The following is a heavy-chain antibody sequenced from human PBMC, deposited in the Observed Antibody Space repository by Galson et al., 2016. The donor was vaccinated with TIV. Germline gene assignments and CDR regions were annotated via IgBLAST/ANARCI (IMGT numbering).Heavy chain of an antibody. Sequence: SVKVSCKASGGIFRNFAITWVRQAPGQGLEWMGVILPIFGTTNYARKFQGRVTITADEPAMTAYMELSRLRSDDTAVYYCTRSPYSNYAPWGDYYFDFWGQGTLVTVSS. V-gene: IGHV1-69*13. D-gene: IGHD4-11*01. CDR3: TRSPYSNYAPWGDYYFDF. CDR2: ILPIFGTT. CDR1: GGIFRNFA. J-gene: IGHJ4*02.